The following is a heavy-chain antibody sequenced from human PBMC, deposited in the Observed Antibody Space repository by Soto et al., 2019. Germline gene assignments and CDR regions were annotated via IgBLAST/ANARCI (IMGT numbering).Heavy chain of an antibody. V-gene: IGHV4-34*01. CDR3: ARGTVRGVYYYGMDV. D-gene: IGHD3-10*01. Sequence: QVQLQQWGAGLLKPSETLSLTCAVYGGSFSGYYWSWIRQPPGKGLEWIGEINHSGSTNYNPSLKSRVTISGDPSKNMFSLKLSSVTAADTAVYYCARGTVRGVYYYGMDVWGQGTTVTVSS. CDR2: INHSGST. J-gene: IGHJ6*02. CDR1: GGSFSGYY.